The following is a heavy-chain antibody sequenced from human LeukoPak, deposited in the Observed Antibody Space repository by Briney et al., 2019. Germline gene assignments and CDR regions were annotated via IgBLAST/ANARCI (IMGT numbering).Heavy chain of an antibody. Sequence: ASVKVSCKASGYTFTGYHMHWVRQAPGQGLEWMGWINPNSGGTNYAQKFQGRVTMTRDTSISTAYMELSRLRSDDTAVYYCARDETTVGYIVIAVAGTFDYWGQGTLVTVSS. CDR1: GYTFTGYH. J-gene: IGHJ4*02. CDR2: INPNSGGT. CDR3: ARDETTVGYIVIAVAGTFDY. V-gene: IGHV1-2*02. D-gene: IGHD6-19*01.